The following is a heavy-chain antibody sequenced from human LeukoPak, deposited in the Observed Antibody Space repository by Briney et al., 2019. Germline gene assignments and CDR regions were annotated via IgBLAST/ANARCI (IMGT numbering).Heavy chain of an antibody. D-gene: IGHD3-3*01. CDR2: ISGSGGST. V-gene: IGHV3-23*01. Sequence: GGSLRLSCAASGFTFSSYAMSWVRQAPGKGLEWVSAISGSGGSTYYADSVKGRFTISRDNSKNTLYLQMNSLRAEDTAVYYCAKIAPRDDFWSGSEYYYYMDVWGKGTTVTVSS. J-gene: IGHJ6*03. CDR3: AKIAPRDDFWSGSEYYYYMDV. CDR1: GFTFSSYA.